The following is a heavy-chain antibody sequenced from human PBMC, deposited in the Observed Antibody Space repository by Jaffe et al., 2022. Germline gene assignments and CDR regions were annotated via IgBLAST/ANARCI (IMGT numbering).Heavy chain of an antibody. Sequence: QVQLVESGGGVVQPGGSLRLSCAASGFTFISYGMHWVRQAPGKGLEWVAFIPPDGRNKYYADSVKGRFTISRDNSKNTLYLQMNSLRAEDTAVYYCAKDTDRTSNDWYYFDYWGQGTLVTVSS. V-gene: IGHV3-30*02. CDR2: IPPDGRNK. J-gene: IGHJ4*02. CDR1: GFTFISYG. CDR3: AKDTDRTSNDWYYFDY. D-gene: IGHD3-9*01.